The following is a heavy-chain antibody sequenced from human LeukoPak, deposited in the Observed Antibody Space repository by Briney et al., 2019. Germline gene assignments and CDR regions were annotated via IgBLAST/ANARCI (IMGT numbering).Heavy chain of an antibody. CDR2: ISSGSSTT. V-gene: IGHV3-48*01. CDR1: GFTFSTYS. J-gene: IGHJ4*02. Sequence: GGSLRLSCAASGFTFSTYSMNWVRQAPGKGLEWVSYISSGSSTTYYANSAKGRFTISRDNAKNSLYLQMNSLRAEDTAIYYCARDPLDHLGQGTLVTVSS. CDR3: ARDPLDH.